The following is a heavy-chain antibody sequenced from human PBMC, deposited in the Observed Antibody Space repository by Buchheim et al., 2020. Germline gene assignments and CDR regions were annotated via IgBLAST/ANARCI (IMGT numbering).Heavy chain of an antibody. CDR2: IKQDGSEK. Sequence: EVQLVESGGGLVQPGGSLRLSCAASGFTFSSYWMSWVRQAPGKGLEWVANIKQDGSEKYYVDSVKGRFTISRDNATNSLYLQMNSLRAEDTAVYYCARDVVVVVAATRGYHYGMDVWGQGTT. CDR3: ARDVVVVVAATRGYHYGMDV. J-gene: IGHJ6*02. V-gene: IGHV3-7*01. D-gene: IGHD2-15*01. CDR1: GFTFSSYW.